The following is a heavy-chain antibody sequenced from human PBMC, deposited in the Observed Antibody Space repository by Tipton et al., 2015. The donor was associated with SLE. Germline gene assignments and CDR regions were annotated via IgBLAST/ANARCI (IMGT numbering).Heavy chain of an antibody. Sequence: TLSLTCAVYGGSFSGHYWSWIRQPPGKGLEWIGEVNDSGSTDYNPSLKSRLTISVDTSKNQFSLNLSSVTAADTAVYYCARDSRGDDGFDVWGQGTMVTVSS. J-gene: IGHJ3*01. V-gene: IGHV4-34*01. D-gene: IGHD3-16*01. CDR1: GGSFSGHY. CDR3: ARDSRGDDGFDV. CDR2: VNDSGST.